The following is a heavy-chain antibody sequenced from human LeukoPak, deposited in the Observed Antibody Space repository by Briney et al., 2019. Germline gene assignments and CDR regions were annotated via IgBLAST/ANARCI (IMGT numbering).Heavy chain of an antibody. CDR1: GGSFSGYY. CDR3: ARHSGSYLVIDY. Sequence: SETLSLTCAAYGGSFSGYYWSWIRQPPGKGLEWIGEINHSGSTNYNPSLKSRVTISVDTSKNQFSLKLSSVTAADTAVYYCARHSGSYLVIDYWGQGTLVTVSS. V-gene: IGHV4-34*01. J-gene: IGHJ4*02. D-gene: IGHD1-26*01. CDR2: INHSGST.